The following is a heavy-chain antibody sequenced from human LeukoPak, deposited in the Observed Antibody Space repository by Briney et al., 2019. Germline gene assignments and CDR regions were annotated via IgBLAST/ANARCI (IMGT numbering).Heavy chain of an antibody. V-gene: IGHV4-34*01. D-gene: IGHD3-22*01. CDR3: VRGPPLAYYGTGGYYFFDY. Sequence: PSETLSLTCSAYGGSLGGYFWSWIRQPPGEGLEWIGEVNHSGSTNYNPSLKSRVTISVDTSRTQFSLNLRSVTAADTAVYYCVRGPPLAYYGTGGYYFFDYWGQGILVTVSP. CDR1: GGSLGGYF. CDR2: VNHSGST. J-gene: IGHJ4*02.